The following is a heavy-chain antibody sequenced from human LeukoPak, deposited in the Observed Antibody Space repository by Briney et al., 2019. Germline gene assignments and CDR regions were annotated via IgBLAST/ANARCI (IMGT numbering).Heavy chain of an antibody. CDR3: AKLPDGYSSGSDAFDI. D-gene: IGHD6-19*01. CDR1: GFTFSDYW. V-gene: IGHV3-74*01. Sequence: PGGSLRLSCAASGFTFSDYWMHWVRQAPGKGLVWVSRINSDGSATNYADSVKGRFTISRDNAKNTLYLQMNSLRAEDTAVYYCAKLPDGYSSGSDAFDIWGQGTMVTVSS. J-gene: IGHJ3*02. CDR2: INSDGSAT.